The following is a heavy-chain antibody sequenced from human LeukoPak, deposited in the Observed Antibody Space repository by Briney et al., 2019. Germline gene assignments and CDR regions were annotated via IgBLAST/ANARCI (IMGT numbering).Heavy chain of an antibody. V-gene: IGHV3-53*01. CDR3: ARENYYDSSGYYPWYFDY. CDR1: GCTVSSNF. J-gene: IGHJ4*02. Sequence: GGSLRLSCAASGCTVSSNFMSWVRQAPGKGLEWVSVIYSGGSTYYADSVKGRFTISRDNSKNTLYLQMNSLRAEDTAVYYCARENYYDSSGYYPWYFDYWGQGTLVTVSS. CDR2: IYSGGST. D-gene: IGHD3-22*01.